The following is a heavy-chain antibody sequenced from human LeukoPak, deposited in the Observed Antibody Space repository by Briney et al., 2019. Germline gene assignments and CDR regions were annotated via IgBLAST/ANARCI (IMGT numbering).Heavy chain of an antibody. D-gene: IGHD1-26*01. J-gene: IGHJ3*02. Sequence: SETLSLTCTVSGYSISSGYYWGWIRQPPGKGLEWIGSIYHSGSTNYNPSLKSRVTISVDKSKNQFSLKLSSVTAADTAVYYCARDREGAFDIWGQGTMVTVSS. CDR3: ARDREGAFDI. V-gene: IGHV4-38-2*02. CDR2: IYHSGST. CDR1: GYSISSGYY.